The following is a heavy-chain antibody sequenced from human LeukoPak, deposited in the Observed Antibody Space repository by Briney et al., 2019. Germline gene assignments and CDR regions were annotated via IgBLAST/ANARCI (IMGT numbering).Heavy chain of an antibody. J-gene: IGHJ4*02. Sequence: SEILSLTCTVSGYSISSFYYWGWIRQPPGKGLEWIGNIYHSGSTYYNPSLKSRVTISVDTSKNQFSLKLSSVTAADTAVYYCARGLHYDSSGYYFGWENWGQGTLVTVSS. CDR1: GYSISSFYY. D-gene: IGHD3-22*01. V-gene: IGHV4-38-2*02. CDR2: IYHSGST. CDR3: ARGLHYDSSGYYFGWEN.